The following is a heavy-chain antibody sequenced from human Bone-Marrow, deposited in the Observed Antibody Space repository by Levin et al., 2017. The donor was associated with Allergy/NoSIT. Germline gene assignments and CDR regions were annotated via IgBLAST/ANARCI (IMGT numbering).Heavy chain of an antibody. J-gene: IGHJ6*02. CDR2: IYPGDSDT. CDR3: ARLVTTMSHYGMDV. Sequence: GESLKISCQGSGYSFTSYCIGWVRQMPGKGLEWMGIIYPGDSDTRYSPSFHGQVTISADRSISTAYLQWSSLKASDTAMYYCARLVTTMSHYGMDVWGQGTTVTVSS. CDR1: GYSFTSYC. D-gene: IGHD3-22*01. V-gene: IGHV5-51*01.